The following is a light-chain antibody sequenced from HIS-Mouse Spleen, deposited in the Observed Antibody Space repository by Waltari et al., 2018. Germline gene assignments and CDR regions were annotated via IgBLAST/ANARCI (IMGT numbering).Light chain of an antibody. CDR1: QGISSY. J-gene: IGKJ1*01. CDR2: AAS. Sequence: DIQLTQSPSFLSASVGDRVTITCRASQGISSYLAWYQQKPGKAPKLLIYAASTLQSWVPSRFSGSGSGTEFTLPISSLQPEDFATYYCQQLNSYPPTFGQGTKVEIK. V-gene: IGKV1-9*01. CDR3: QQLNSYPPT.